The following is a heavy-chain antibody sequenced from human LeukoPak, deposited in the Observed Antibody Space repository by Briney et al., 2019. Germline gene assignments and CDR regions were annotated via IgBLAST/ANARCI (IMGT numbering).Heavy chain of an antibody. D-gene: IGHD3-3*01. CDR3: ASTAIFGIIKTLDY. J-gene: IGHJ4*02. Sequence: SETLSLTCTVSGGSISSYYWSWIRQPAGKGLEWIGRIYTSGSTNYNPSLKSRVTISVDTSKNQFSLKLSSVTAADTAVYYCASTAIFGIIKTLDYWGQGTLVTVSS. CDR1: GGSISSYY. CDR2: IYTSGST. V-gene: IGHV4-4*07.